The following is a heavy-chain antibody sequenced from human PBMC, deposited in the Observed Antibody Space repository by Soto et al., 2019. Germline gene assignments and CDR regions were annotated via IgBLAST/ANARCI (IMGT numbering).Heavy chain of an antibody. V-gene: IGHV3-11*05. J-gene: IGHJ4*02. CDR2: ISTSSSYT. Sequence: QVQLVESGGGLVKPGGSLRLSCVASGFTFSDHYMTWIRQAPGKGLEWLSYISTSSSYTNYADSVKGRFTISRDNAMNSLYLQMNSLSGEDTAVYYCARRRLTGYFDFWGQGTLLTVSS. CDR1: GFTFSDHY. CDR3: ARRRLTGYFDF.